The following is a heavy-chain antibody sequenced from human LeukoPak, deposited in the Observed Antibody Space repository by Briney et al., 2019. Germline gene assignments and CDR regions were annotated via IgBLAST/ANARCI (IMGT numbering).Heavy chain of an antibody. Sequence: SETLSLTCAVYGGSFSGYYWSWIRQPPGKGLEWIGEINHSGSTNYNPSLKSRVTISVDTSKNQFSLKLSSVTAADTAVYYCASYWGLLGDAFDIWGQGTMVTVSS. V-gene: IGHV4-34*01. J-gene: IGHJ3*02. CDR1: GGSFSGYY. CDR2: INHSGST. D-gene: IGHD1-26*01. CDR3: ASYWGLLGDAFDI.